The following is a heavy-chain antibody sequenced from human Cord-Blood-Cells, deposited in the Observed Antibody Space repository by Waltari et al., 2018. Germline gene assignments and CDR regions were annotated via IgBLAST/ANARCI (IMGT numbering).Heavy chain of an antibody. Sequence: QVQLAQPGAEVKKPGASVQVSCKASGYTLPSYDINWVRQANGQALEWMGWMNPNSGNTGYAQKFQGRVTMTRNTSISTAYMELSSLRSEETAVYYCARQRGAAAGNWFDPWGQGTLVTVSS. D-gene: IGHD6-13*01. CDR3: ARQRGAAAGNWFDP. V-gene: IGHV1-8*01. J-gene: IGHJ5*02. CDR2: MNPNSGNT. CDR1: GYTLPSYD.